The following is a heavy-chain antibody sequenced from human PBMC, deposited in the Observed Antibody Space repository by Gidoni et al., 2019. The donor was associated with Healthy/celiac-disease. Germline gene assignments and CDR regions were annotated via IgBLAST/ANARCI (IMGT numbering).Heavy chain of an antibody. D-gene: IGHD2-2*01. Sequence: EVQLVESGGGLVQPGGSLRLSCAASGFTFSSYWMHWVRQAPGKGLVWVARINSDGSSTSYADSVKGRFTISRDNAKNTLYLQMNSLRAEDTAVYYCARVSDCSSTSCYPFDYWGQGTLVTVSS. V-gene: IGHV3-74*01. CDR1: GFTFSSYW. J-gene: IGHJ4*02. CDR3: ARVSDCSSTSCYPFDY. CDR2: INSDGSST.